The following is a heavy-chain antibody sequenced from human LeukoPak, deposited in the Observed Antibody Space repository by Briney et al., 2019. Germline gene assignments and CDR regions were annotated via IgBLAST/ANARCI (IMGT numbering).Heavy chain of an antibody. CDR1: GFTFSSYW. Sequence: PGGSLRLSCAATGFTFSSYWMGWVRQAPGKGLEWVANLKPDGSDKYYVDSVKGRYTISRDNAKNSLYLQMDSLRAEDTAMYFCARVDCTGGSCYSGFDCWGQGTLLTASS. J-gene: IGHJ4*02. D-gene: IGHD2-15*01. CDR3: ARVDCTGGSCYSGFDC. V-gene: IGHV3-7*01. CDR2: LKPDGSDK.